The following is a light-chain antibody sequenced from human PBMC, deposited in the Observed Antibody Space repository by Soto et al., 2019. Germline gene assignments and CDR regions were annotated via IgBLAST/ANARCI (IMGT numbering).Light chain of an antibody. Sequence: QSVLTQPPSASGSPGQSVTISCTGTSSDVGGYNFVSWYRQHPGKAPKLMIYEVNKRPSGVPDRFSGSKSGNTASLTVSGLQAEDEGDYYCTSHAGSTNLIFGGGTKLTVL. CDR2: EVN. J-gene: IGLJ2*01. V-gene: IGLV2-8*01. CDR1: SSDVGGYNF. CDR3: TSHAGSTNLI.